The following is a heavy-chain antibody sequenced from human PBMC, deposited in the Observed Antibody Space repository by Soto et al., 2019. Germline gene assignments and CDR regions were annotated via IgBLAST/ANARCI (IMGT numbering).Heavy chain of an antibody. CDR1: GGSISSSSYY. V-gene: IGHV4-39*01. J-gene: IGHJ4*02. Sequence: QLQLQESGPGLVKPSETLSLTCTVSGGSISSSSYYWGWIRQPPGKGLEWIGSIYYSGSTYYNPSLKSRVTISVDTSKNQFSLKLSSVTAADTAVYYCARHEITATIIVGWNFDYWGQGTLVTVSS. CDR2: IYYSGST. D-gene: IGHD3-22*01. CDR3: ARHEITATIIVGWNFDY.